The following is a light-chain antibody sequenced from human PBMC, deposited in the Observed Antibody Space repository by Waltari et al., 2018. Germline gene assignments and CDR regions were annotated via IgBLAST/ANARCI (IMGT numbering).Light chain of an antibody. CDR2: GAS. V-gene: IGKV3-20*01. Sequence: EIVLTPSPGTPSLSPGERATLSCRASQSVSSSYLAWYQQKPGQAPRLLIYGASSRATGIPDRISGSGSGTDFTLTLSSLEPEDFAVYYCQQHGTSPFTFGQGTKVEIK. CDR1: QSVSSSY. CDR3: QQHGTSPFT. J-gene: IGKJ2*01.